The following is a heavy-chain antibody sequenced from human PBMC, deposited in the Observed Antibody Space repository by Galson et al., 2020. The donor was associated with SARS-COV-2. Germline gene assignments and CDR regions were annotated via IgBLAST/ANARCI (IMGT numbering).Heavy chain of an antibody. Sequence: LSLTCAASGFTFSSYWMSWVRQAPGKGLEWVANIKQDGSEKYYVDSVKGRFTISRDNAKNSLYLQMNSLRAEDMAVYYCARDIVVVPAASYYYGMDVWGQGTTVTVSS. CDR3: ARDIVVVPAASYYYGMDV. D-gene: IGHD2-2*01. CDR2: IKQDGSEK. CDR1: GFTFSSYW. V-gene: IGHV3-7*01. J-gene: IGHJ6*02.